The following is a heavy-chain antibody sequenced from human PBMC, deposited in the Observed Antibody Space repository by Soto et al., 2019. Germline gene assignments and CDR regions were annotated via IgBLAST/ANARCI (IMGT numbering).Heavy chain of an antibody. CDR1: GGSISGYY. D-gene: IGHD6-13*01. CDR2: IYSSGST. V-gene: IGHV4-59*08. J-gene: IGHJ4*02. CDR3: ARQDNYISSWYFDY. Sequence: LSLTCTVSGGSISGYYWSWIRQPPGKGLEWIRYIYSSGSTNYNPSLKSRVTISVDTSKNQFSLRLSSVTAADTAVYYCARQDNYISSWYFDYWGQGTLVTVSS.